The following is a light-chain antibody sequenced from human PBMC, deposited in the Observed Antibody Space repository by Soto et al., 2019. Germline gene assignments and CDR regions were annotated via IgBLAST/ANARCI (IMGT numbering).Light chain of an antibody. Sequence: EIVFTQSPGTLSLSPGERATLSCXXSQSVSSSYLAWYQQRRGQAPRLVIYGATSRATGIPDRFSGSGSGTDFTLTISRLEPEDFAVYYCHQYGSSPATFGQGTKVDIK. CDR3: HQYGSSPAT. V-gene: IGKV3-20*01. CDR2: GAT. CDR1: QSVSSSY. J-gene: IGKJ1*01.